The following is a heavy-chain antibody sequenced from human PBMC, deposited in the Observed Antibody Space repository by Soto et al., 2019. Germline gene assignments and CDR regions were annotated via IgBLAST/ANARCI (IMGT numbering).Heavy chain of an antibody. J-gene: IGHJ3*02. V-gene: IGHV3-9*01. CDR2: ISWNSGSI. CDR1: GFTFDDYA. Sequence: EVQLVESGGGLVQPGRSLRLSCAASGFTFDDYAMHWVRQAPGKGLEWVSGISWNSGSIGYADSVKGRFTISRDNAKNSLYLQMNILRAEDSALYYCAKDRPEDSSGYRGAFDIWGQGTMVTVSS. D-gene: IGHD3-22*01. CDR3: AKDRPEDSSGYRGAFDI.